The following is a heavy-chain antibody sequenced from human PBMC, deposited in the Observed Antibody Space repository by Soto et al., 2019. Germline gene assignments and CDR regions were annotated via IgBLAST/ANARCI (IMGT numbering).Heavy chain of an antibody. D-gene: IGHD2-2*02. Sequence: QGQLVESGGGVVQPGRSLRLSCAVSGFTFSSYGMHWVRQAPGKGLEWVGVISYDGIKQYYADSVTGRFTISRDDSNNTLYLQMNSLRAEDTAMYYCAKDDVTTVSVYTTFDLWGQGTMVTVSS. CDR3: AKDDVTTVSVYTTFDL. CDR2: ISYDGIKQ. J-gene: IGHJ3*01. V-gene: IGHV3-30*18. CDR1: GFTFSSYG.